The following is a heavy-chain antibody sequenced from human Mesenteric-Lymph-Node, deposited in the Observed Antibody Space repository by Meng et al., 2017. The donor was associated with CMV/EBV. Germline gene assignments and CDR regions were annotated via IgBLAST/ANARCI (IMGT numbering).Heavy chain of an antibody. D-gene: IGHD2-15*01. CDR3: AKDYLPQVDYYYYGMDV. J-gene: IGHJ6*02. CDR1: GFTFSRYH. V-gene: IGHV3-33*06. Sequence: GGSLRLSCAASGFTFSRYHMHWVRQAPGKGLEWVAVIWYDGSNKYYADSVKGRFTISRDNSKNTLYLQMNSLRAEDTAVYYCAKDYLPQVDYYYYGMDVWGQGTTVTVSS. CDR2: IWYDGSNK.